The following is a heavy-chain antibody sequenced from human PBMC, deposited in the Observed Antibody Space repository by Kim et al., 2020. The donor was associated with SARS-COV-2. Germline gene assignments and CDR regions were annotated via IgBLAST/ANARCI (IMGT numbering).Heavy chain of an antibody. J-gene: IGHJ5*02. CDR1: GYTFTGYY. Sequence: ASVKVSCKASGYTFTGYYMHWVRQAPGQGLEWMGRINPNSGGTNYAQKFQGRVTMTRDTSISTAYMELSRLRSDDTAVYYCARLYSSGWYLGNDWFDPWGQGTLVTVSS. D-gene: IGHD6-19*01. CDR3: ARLYSSGWYLGNDWFDP. V-gene: IGHV1-2*06. CDR2: INPNSGGT.